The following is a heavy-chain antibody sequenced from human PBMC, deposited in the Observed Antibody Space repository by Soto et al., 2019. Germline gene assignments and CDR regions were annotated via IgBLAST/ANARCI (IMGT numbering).Heavy chain of an antibody. CDR3: AREPSRHDYDILTGYPANYYYYYYMDV. CDR1: GGTFSSYT. CDR2: IIPILGIA. J-gene: IGHJ6*03. Sequence: SVKVSCKASGGTFSSYTISWVRQAPGQGLEWMGRIIPILGIANYAQKFQGRVTITADKSTSTAYMELSSLRSEDTAVYYCAREPSRHDYDILTGYPANYYYYYYMDVWGKGTTVTVSS. D-gene: IGHD3-9*01. V-gene: IGHV1-69*04.